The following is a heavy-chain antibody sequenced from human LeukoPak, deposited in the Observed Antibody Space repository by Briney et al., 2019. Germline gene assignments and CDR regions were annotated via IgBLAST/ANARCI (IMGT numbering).Heavy chain of an antibody. CDR3: ARGPVQLERLDY. D-gene: IGHD1-1*01. V-gene: IGHV1-69*13. CDR1: GGTFSSYA. J-gene: IGHJ4*02. Sequence: SVKVSCKASGGTFSSYAISWVRQAPGQGLEWMGGIIPIFGTANYAQKFQGRVTITADESTSTAYMELSSLRSEDTAVYYCARGPVQLERLDYWGQGTLVTASS. CDR2: IIPIFGTA.